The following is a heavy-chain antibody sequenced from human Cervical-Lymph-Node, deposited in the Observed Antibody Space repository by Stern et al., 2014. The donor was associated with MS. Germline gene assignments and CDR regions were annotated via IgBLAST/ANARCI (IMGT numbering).Heavy chain of an antibody. V-gene: IGHV4-59*01. J-gene: IGHJ3*02. CDR1: GGPISGYY. D-gene: IGHD6-19*01. CDR2: IYYAGSP. Sequence: QEQLQESGPGLVKPSETLSLTCTVSGGPISGYYWSWIRQPPGKGLEWIGYIYYAGSPYYNPYLKSRVAISVDTSKNQFSLKLTSVTAADTAVYYCARGIAVTGRKAFDIWGQGTMVIVSS. CDR3: ARGIAVTGRKAFDI.